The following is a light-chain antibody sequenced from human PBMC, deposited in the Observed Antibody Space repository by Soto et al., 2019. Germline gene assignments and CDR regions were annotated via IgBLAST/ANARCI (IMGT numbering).Light chain of an antibody. CDR2: GAS. CDR1: QYISTY. V-gene: IGKV3-15*01. CDR3: QQYYNWRPR. J-gene: IGKJ1*01. Sequence: EIVMTQSPATLSVSPGEGATLSCRASQYISTYLAWYQQKPGQAPRLLIYGASTRATGIPARFSGSGSGTDFTLTISSLQSEDFAFYFCQQYYNWRPRFGQGTKVEIK.